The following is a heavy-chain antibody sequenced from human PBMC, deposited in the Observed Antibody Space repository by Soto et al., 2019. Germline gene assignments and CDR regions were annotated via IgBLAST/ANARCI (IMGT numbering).Heavy chain of an antibody. D-gene: IGHD5-12*01. CDR3: ARGEWLATIKPYFAY. CDR2: IYYSGST. CDR1: GGSMSSYY. J-gene: IGHJ4*02. Sequence: LSLTCTVSGGSMSSYYWSWIRQSPGKGLEWIGYIYYSGSTNYNPSLRSRVAISLDTSKNQFSLMLSSVTAADTAVYYCARGEWLATIKPYFAYWGQGTLVTVSS. V-gene: IGHV4-59*01.